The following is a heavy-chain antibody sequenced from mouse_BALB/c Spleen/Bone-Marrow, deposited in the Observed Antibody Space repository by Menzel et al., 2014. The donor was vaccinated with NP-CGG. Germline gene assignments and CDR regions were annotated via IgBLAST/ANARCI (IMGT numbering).Heavy chain of an antibody. V-gene: IGHV1-77*01. CDR3: ARDHYGNYGGFDY. D-gene: IGHD2-1*01. J-gene: IGHJ3*01. CDR2: IYPGSGNT. CDR1: GYTFTDYY. Sequence: QVQLQQPGAELARPGTSVKLSCKASGYTFTDYYINWVEQRTGQGLEWIGEIYPGSGNTYYNEKFKGKATLTADKSSSTVNIHLSSLTPEDSAVYFCARDHYGNYGGFDYWGQGTLVTVSA.